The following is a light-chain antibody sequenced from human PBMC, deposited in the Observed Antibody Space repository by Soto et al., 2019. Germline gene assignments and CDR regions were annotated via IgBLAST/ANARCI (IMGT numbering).Light chain of an antibody. J-gene: IGLJ1*01. V-gene: IGLV2-14*01. Sequence: QSALTQPASVSGSPGQSITISCTGTSSDVGGYTYVSWYQQHPGKAPKLMIYDVSNRPSGVSNRFSGSKSGNTASLTSSGLHAEDEADYYCSSYTSSSSYVVGTGTKLTVL. CDR1: SSDVGGYTY. CDR3: SSYTSSSSYV. CDR2: DVS.